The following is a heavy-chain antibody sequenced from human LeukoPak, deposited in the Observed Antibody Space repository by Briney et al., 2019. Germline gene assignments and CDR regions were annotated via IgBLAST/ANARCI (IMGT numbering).Heavy chain of an antibody. D-gene: IGHD6-6*01. CDR2: IYSCGGT. J-gene: IGHJ5*02. CDR3: ARYPYSTSSWSDP. V-gene: IGHV3-66*01. Sequence: GGPLRLSCAASGLTVSSDYMSWVRQAPGKGLEWVSVIYSCGGTYYADSVRGRFTISRDNSKNTLYLQLNSLRAEDTAVYYCARYPYSTSSWSDPWGQGTLVTVSS. CDR1: GLTVSSDY.